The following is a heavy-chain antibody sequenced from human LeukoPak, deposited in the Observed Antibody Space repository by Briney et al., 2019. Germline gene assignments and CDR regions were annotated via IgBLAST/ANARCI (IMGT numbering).Heavy chain of an antibody. CDR1: GFTFSSYG. J-gene: IGHJ5*02. V-gene: IGHV3-30*02. CDR2: MRYDGSNR. D-gene: IGHD2-21*02. Sequence: GGSLRLSCAASGFTFSSYGMHWVRQAPGKGLEWVAFMRYDGSNRNYADSVKGRFTISRDNSKNTLYLQMNSLRAEDTAVYYCANLKLAYCGGDCYSLWFDPWGQGTLVTVSS. CDR3: ANLKLAYCGGDCYSLWFDP.